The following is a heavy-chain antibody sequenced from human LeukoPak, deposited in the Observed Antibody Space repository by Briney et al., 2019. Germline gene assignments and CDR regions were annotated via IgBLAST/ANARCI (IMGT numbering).Heavy chain of an antibody. CDR3: ARDPLRDGYNRDAFDI. V-gene: IGHV3-23*01. D-gene: IGHD5-24*01. CDR2: ISGSGGST. J-gene: IGHJ3*02. CDR1: GFTFSSYA. Sequence: GGSLRLSCAASGFTFSSYAMSWVRRAPGKGPEWVSAISGSGGSTYYADSVKGRFTISRDNSKNTLYLQMNSLRAEDTAVYYCARDPLRDGYNRDAFDIWGQGTMVTVSS.